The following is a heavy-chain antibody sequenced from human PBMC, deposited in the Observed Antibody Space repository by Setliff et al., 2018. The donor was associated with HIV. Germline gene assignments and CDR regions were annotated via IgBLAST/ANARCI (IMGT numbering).Heavy chain of an antibody. J-gene: IGHJ6*03. V-gene: IGHV4-31*03. CDR1: GGSISSGGYY. D-gene: IGHD2-21*01. CDR3: ARYYGGDCYPSAYYMDV. Sequence: PSETLSLTCTVSGGSISSGGYYWSWIRQHPGKGLEWIGYIYYSGRTYYNPSLKSRVTISVDTSEIQFSLKLSSVTAADTAVYYCARYYGGDCYPSAYYMDVWGKGTTVTVSS. CDR2: IYYSGRT.